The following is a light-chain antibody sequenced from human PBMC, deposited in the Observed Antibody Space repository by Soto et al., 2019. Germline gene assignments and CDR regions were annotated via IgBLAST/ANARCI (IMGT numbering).Light chain of an antibody. CDR1: RSDIGAGYR. J-gene: IGLJ2*01. CDR3: QSYDRTLSAVV. Sequence: QSVLTQPPSLSGAPGQRVTISCTGSRSDIGAGYRVRWYQQVPGAAPKLLIYDNTNRPSGVSARFFGSKSGSSASLAITGLQAEDEADYYSQSYDRTLSAVVFGGGTKVTVL. V-gene: IGLV1-40*01. CDR2: DNT.